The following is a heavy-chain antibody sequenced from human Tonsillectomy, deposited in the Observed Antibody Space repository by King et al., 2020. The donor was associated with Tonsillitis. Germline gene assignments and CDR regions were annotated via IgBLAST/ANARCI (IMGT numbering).Heavy chain of an antibody. CDR3: AKDRGRFGVSLFRYFDT. Sequence: VQLVESGGVVVQPGGSLRLSCAASGFTFDDYTMHWVRQAPGKGLEWVSLINWNGDSTYYADSVKGRFTISRDNSKNSLYLQMNSLRTEDTALYYCAKDRGRFGVSLFRYFDTWGQGTLVTVSS. CDR1: GFTFDDYT. J-gene: IGHJ4*02. V-gene: IGHV3-43*01. CDR2: INWNGDST. D-gene: IGHD3-10*01.